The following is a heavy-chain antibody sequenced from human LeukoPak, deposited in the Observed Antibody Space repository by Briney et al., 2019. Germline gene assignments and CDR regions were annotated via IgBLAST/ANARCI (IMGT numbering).Heavy chain of an antibody. Sequence: EASVKVSCKASGYTFSSYDINWVRQATGQGLEWMGWMNPNSGNTGYAQKFQGRVTMTRNTSISTAYMELSSLRSEDTAVYYCAKSGSHYKDDYYYYMDVWGKGTTVTISS. D-gene: IGHD1-26*01. J-gene: IGHJ6*03. CDR3: AKSGSHYKDDYYYYMDV. CDR1: GYTFSSYD. CDR2: MNPNSGNT. V-gene: IGHV1-8*02.